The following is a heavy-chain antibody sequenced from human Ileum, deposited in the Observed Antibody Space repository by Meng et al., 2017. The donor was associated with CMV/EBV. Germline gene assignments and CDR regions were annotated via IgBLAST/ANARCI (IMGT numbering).Heavy chain of an antibody. CDR1: EFTFSTYA. CDR3: AKVPSIPNSSGYYYAKFYYGMDV. D-gene: IGHD3-22*01. Sequence: GGSLRLSCAASEFTFSTYAMNWVRQAPGKGLEWVSGISNSGGSTYYADSVKGRFTISRDNSKKTLHLQINSLRAEDTAVYFCAKVPSIPNSSGYYYAKFYYGMDVWGQGTTVTVSS. V-gene: IGHV3-23*01. CDR2: ISNSGGST. J-gene: IGHJ6*02.